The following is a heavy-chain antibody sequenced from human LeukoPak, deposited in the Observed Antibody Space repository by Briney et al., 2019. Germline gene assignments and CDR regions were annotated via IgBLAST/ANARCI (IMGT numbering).Heavy chain of an antibody. V-gene: IGHV3-33*01. Sequence: GGSLRLSCAASGFVFSNYDMHWVRQAPGKGLEWVAIIWLDGSATYYGDSVKGRFTVSRDNSNNTLCLQMNSLRVEDTAVYYCARDLNREDFDYWGQGTLVAVSS. CDR3: ARDLNREDFDY. CDR1: GFVFSNYD. J-gene: IGHJ4*02. CDR2: IWLDGSAT. D-gene: IGHD1-14*01.